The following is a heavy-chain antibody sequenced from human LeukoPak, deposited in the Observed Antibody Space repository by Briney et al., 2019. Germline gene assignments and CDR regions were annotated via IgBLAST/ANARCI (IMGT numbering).Heavy chain of an antibody. CDR1: GGSFSGYY. J-gene: IGHJ3*02. Sequence: PSETLSLTCAVYGGSFSGYYWIWIRQPAGKGLEWIGRIYTSGSTNYNPSLKSRVTISVDTSKNQFSLKLSSVTAADTAVYYCARTSYYYGSGSYFDAFDIWGEGTTVTVSS. D-gene: IGHD3-10*01. V-gene: IGHV4-59*10. CDR2: IYTSGST. CDR3: ARTSYYYGSGSYFDAFDI.